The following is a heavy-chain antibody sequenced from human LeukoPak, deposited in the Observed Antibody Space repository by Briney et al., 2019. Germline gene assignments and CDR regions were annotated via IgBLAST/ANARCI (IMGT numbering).Heavy chain of an antibody. D-gene: IGHD6-13*01. CDR2: IIPILGIA. CDR3: ARGDRSSSFIDY. J-gene: IGHJ4*02. Sequence: SVKVSCNASGGTFSSYAISWVRQAPGQGLEWMGRIIPILGIANYAQKFQGRVTITADKSTSTAYMELSSLRSEDTAVYYCARGDRSSSFIDYWGQGTLVTVSS. V-gene: IGHV1-69*04. CDR1: GGTFSSYA.